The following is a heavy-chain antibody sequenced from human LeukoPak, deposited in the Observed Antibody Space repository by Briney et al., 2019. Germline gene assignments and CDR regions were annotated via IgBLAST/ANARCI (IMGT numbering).Heavy chain of an antibody. J-gene: IGHJ4*02. D-gene: IGHD6-13*01. V-gene: IGHV4-39*07. CDR1: GGSISSGTYY. CDR2: IYYSGTT. CDR3: ASYSSSIDY. Sequence: PSETLSLTCTVSGGSISSGTYYWNWIRQPPGKGLEWIGIIYYSGTTYYNPSLKSRVTISVDTSKNQFSLKLSSVTAADTAVYYCASYSSSIDYWGQGTLVTVSS.